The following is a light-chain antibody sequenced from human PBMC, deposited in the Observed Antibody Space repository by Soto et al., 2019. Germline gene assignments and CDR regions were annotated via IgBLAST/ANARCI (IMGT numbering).Light chain of an antibody. V-gene: IGKV3-20*01. CDR1: QSVTSNY. Sequence: EIVLTQSPGTLSLSPGERATLSCRASQSVTSNYLAWYQQKPAQAPRLLIYAASSRAPGVPYRFSGSGSGTDFTLTISGLEPEDFAVYYCQQYGNSVYTFGQGTKVDIK. J-gene: IGKJ2*01. CDR2: AAS. CDR3: QQYGNSVYT.